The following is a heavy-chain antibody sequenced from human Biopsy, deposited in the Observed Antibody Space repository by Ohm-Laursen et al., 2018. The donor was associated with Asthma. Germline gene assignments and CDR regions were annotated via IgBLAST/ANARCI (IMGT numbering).Heavy chain of an antibody. D-gene: IGHD3-9*01. CDR2: IYFSGNT. Sequence: SETLSLTCTVSGGSITSFYWSWIRQPPGRGLEWIGYIYFSGNTNYNPSLKSRVTISIDTSKNHFSLKLTSVTAADTAVYYCAKAERYFDWYWFDPWGQGTLVTVSS. V-gene: IGHV4-59*01. CDR1: GGSITSFY. CDR3: AKAERYFDWYWFDP. J-gene: IGHJ5*02.